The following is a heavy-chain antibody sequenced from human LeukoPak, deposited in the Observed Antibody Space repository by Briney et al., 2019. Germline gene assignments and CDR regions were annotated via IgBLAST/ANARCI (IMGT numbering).Heavy chain of an antibody. CDR1: GFTFSSYA. D-gene: IGHD1-26*01. Sequence: GGSLRVSCAASGFTFSSYAMSWVRQAPGKGLEWVSAISRSGGSTYYADSVKGRFTISRDNSKNTLYLQMNSLRAEDTAVYYCAKGGNEDYYYGMDVWGQGTTVTVSS. CDR2: ISRSGGST. CDR3: AKGGNEDYYYGMDV. J-gene: IGHJ6*02. V-gene: IGHV3-23*01.